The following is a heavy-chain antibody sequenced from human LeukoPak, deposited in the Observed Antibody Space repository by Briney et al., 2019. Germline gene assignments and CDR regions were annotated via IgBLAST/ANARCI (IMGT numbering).Heavy chain of an antibody. CDR1: GFTVSSNY. Sequence: GGSLRLSCAASGFTVSSNYMSWVRQAPGKGLEWVSVIYSGGSTYYADSVKGRFTISRDNSKNTLYLQMNSLRVEDTAMYYCAAGIAVAGPENHWGQGTLVTVPS. CDR2: IYSGGST. V-gene: IGHV3-53*01. J-gene: IGHJ5*02. D-gene: IGHD6-19*01. CDR3: AAGIAVAGPENH.